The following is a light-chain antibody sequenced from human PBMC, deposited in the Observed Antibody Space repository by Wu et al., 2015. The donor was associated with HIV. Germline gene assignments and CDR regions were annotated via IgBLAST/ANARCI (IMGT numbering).Light chain of an antibody. J-gene: IGKJ1*01. V-gene: IGKV3-20*01. Sequence: EIVLTQSPGTLSLSPGERATLSCRASQSVTDNYLAWYQQKPGQAPKLLMFGASNRATGIPYRFSGSGSGTDFTLTITRLGPEDSALYYCQHYGTSRTFG. CDR1: QSVTDNY. CDR3: QHYGTSRT. CDR2: GAS.